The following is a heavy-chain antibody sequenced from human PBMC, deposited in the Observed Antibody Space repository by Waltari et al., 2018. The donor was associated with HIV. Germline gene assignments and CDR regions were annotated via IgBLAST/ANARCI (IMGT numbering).Heavy chain of an antibody. CDR3: ARDSAPGLAVDDDDGEFFYYGLDV. CDR2: VNHVGRT. D-gene: IGHD6-19*01. CDR1: GGSFIGYY. J-gene: IGHJ6*01. V-gene: IGHV4-34*01. Sequence: QVHLEQWGTGLLRPSETLSLTCTVYGGSFIGYYWSWIRQSPGWGLEWIGEVNHVGRTNYSPSLKGRVTVSVDTSKNQFSLTMRSVTAADTAVYYCARDSAPGLAVDDDDGEFFYYGLDVWGQGTTVTVSS.